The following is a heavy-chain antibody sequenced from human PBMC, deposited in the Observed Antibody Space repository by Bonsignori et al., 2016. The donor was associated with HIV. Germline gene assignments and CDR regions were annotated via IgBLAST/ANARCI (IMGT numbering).Heavy chain of an antibody. D-gene: IGHD4/OR15-4a*01. V-gene: IGHV3-9*01. CDR2: ISWNSGSI. J-gene: IGHJ3*02. CDR3: AKDMGDYGYFRGAFDI. Sequence: WIRQPPGKGLEWVSGISWNSGSIGYADSVKGRFTISRDNAKNSLYLQMNSLRAEDTALYYCAKDMGDYGYFRGAFDIWGQGTMVTVSS.